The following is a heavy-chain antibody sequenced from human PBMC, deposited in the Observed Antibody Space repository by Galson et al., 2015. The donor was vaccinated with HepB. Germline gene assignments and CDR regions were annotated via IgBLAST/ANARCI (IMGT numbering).Heavy chain of an antibody. Sequence: SVKVSCKASGYTFTNYAMNWVRQAPGQGLEWMGWINSNTGNPAYAQDFTGRFVFSLDTSVSTAYLQISSLKAEDTAVYYCARSPTIFDRGDGMDVWGQGTTVTVSS. CDR1: GYTFTNYA. V-gene: IGHV7-4-1*02. CDR3: ARSPTIFDRGDGMDV. D-gene: IGHD3-3*01. CDR2: INSNTGNP. J-gene: IGHJ6*02.